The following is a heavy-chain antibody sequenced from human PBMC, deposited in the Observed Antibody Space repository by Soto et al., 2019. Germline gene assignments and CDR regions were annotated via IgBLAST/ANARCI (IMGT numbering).Heavy chain of an antibody. CDR2: LSYDGRNK. J-gene: IGHJ4*02. CDR3: AKSGSGYPFDD. CDR1: GSPISSHG. D-gene: IGHD3-22*01. Sequence: LRLSRAASGSPISSHGMPWDRLAPGKGPEWVAVLSYDGRNKYYADSLKCQFTSSRDNSKNARYLQMNSLGADDTAVYYCAKSGSGYPFDDWGQGT. V-gene: IGHV3-30*18.